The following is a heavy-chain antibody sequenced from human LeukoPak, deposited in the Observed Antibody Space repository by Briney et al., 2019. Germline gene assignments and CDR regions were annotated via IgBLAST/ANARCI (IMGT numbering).Heavy chain of an antibody. CDR3: ASAYGDCPDY. D-gene: IGHD4-17*01. V-gene: IGHV4-4*02. Sequence: SGTLSLTCTVSGGSIRSSSWWSWVRQPPGKGLECIGETYHSGTTNYNPSLRSRVTISVDTSKNQFSLKLSSVTAADTAVYYCASAYGDCPDYWGQGTLVTVSS. CDR1: GGSIRSSSW. J-gene: IGHJ4*02. CDR2: TYHSGTT.